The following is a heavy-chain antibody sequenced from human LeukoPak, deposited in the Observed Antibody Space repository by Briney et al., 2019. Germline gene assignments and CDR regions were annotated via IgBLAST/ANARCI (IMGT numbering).Heavy chain of an antibody. V-gene: IGHV3-23*01. CDR1: GSTFNSYA. CDR3: AKTTTGYSSGRYPGWPVDY. D-gene: IGHD6-19*01. CDR2: ISGSGGST. J-gene: IGHJ4*02. Sequence: GGSLRLSRVASGSTFNSYAMCWVRLDPRTGLEWASAISGSGGSTYYAVSLMGRFTISRDNSQNTVYLQVNSLRSEDTAVYYCAKTTTGYSSGRYPGWPVDYWGQGTRITVSS.